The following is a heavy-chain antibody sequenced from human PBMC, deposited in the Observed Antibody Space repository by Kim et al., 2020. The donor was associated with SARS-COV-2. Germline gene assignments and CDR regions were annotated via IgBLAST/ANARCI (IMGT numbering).Heavy chain of an antibody. CDR3: ARVGGSYHSGGYFDY. CDR2: IWYDGSNK. D-gene: IGHD1-26*01. J-gene: IGHJ4*02. V-gene: IGHV3-33*01. CDR1: GFTFSSYG. Sequence: GGSLRLSCAASGFTFSSYGMHWVRQAPGKGLEWVAVIWYDGSNKYYADSVKGRFTISRDNSKNTLYLQMNSLRAEDTAVYYCARVGGSYHSGGYFDYWGQGTLVTVSS.